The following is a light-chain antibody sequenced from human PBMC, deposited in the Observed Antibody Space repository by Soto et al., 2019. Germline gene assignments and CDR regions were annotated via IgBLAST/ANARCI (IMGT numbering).Light chain of an antibody. CDR3: QSYDSSLSAPYV. Sequence: SVLTKPPSVSGAPGQMVTISCTGSSSNIGAGYGVNWYQHLPGTAPKLLIYGNNNRPSGVPDRFSASKSGPSASLAITGLQADDEADYYCQSYDSSLSAPYVFGTGTKVTVL. V-gene: IGLV1-40*01. CDR1: SSNIGAGYG. J-gene: IGLJ1*01. CDR2: GNN.